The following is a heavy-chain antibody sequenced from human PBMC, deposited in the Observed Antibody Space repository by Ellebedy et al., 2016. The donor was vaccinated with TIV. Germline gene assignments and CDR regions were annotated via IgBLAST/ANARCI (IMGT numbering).Heavy chain of an antibody. V-gene: IGHV3-33*01. CDR3: ARGGPTVVVTSYFDY. Sequence: GRSLRLSXAASGFTFTNYVMHWVRQAPGKGLEWVAVIWSDGINKYYADSVRGRFTISRDKSKNTLFLQTNSLRAEDTAVYYCARGGPTVVVTSYFDYWGQGTLVTVSS. J-gene: IGHJ4*02. CDR1: GFTFTNYV. D-gene: IGHD4/OR15-4a*01. CDR2: IWSDGINK.